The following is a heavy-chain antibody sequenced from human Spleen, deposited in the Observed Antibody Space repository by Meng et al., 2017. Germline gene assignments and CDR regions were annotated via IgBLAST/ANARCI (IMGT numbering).Heavy chain of an antibody. CDR1: GFTLSNYW. V-gene: IGHV3-7*01. CDR3: ARDFRVTLFGVLTALDY. D-gene: IGHD3-3*01. J-gene: IGHJ4*02. CDR2: IKQDGSEK. Sequence: GGSLRLSCAASGFTLSNYWMSWVRQAPGKGLEWVANIKQDGSEKYYVDSVKGRFTISRDNAKKSLYLQMNSLRAEDTAVYYCARDFRVTLFGVLTALDYWGQGTLVTVSS.